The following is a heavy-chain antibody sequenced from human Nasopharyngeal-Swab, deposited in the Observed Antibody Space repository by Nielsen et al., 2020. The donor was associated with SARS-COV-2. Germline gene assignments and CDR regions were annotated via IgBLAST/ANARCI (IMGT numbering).Heavy chain of an antibody. J-gene: IGHJ6*02. V-gene: IGHV3-15*01. CDR2: IKSKTDGGTT. CDR3: TTEGGKYYDFWSGYYGYYGMDV. D-gene: IGHD3-3*01. Sequence: RQPPGKGLEWVGRIKSKTDGGTTDYAAPVKGRFTISRDDSKNTLYLQMNSLKTEDTAVYYCTTEGGKYYDFWSGYYGYYGMDVWGQGTRSPSP.